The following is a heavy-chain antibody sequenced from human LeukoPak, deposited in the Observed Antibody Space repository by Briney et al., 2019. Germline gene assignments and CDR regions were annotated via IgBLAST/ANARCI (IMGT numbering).Heavy chain of an antibody. V-gene: IGHV3-33*01. J-gene: IGHJ4*02. Sequence: GASVKVSCKASGYTFTSYYMHWVRQAPGKGLEWVAVIWYDGSNKYYADSVKGRFTISRDNSKNTLYLQMNSLRAEDTAVYYCASSIAAAGAIDYWGQGTLVTVSS. CDR2: IWYDGSNK. CDR3: ASSIAAAGAIDY. D-gene: IGHD6-13*01. CDR1: GYTFTSYY.